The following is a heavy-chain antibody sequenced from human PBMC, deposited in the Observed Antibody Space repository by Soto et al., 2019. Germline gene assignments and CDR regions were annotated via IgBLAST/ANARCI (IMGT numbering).Heavy chain of an antibody. V-gene: IGHV4-30-4*01. CDR3: ARSGYDLSYYYYGMDV. CDR2: IYYSGST. D-gene: IGHD5-12*01. Sequence: PSETLSLTCTVSGGSISSGDYYWSWIRQPPGKGLEWIGYIYYSGSTYYNTSLKNRVTISVDTSKNKFSLKLSSVTAADTAVYYCARSGYDLSYYYYGMDVWGQGTTVTVSS. J-gene: IGHJ6*02. CDR1: GGSISSGDYY.